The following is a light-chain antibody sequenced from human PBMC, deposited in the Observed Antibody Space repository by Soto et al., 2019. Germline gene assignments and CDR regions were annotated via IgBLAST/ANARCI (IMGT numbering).Light chain of an antibody. CDR1: QDISNY. CDR2: DAS. CDR3: QQFDNFPLT. Sequence: DIQMTQSPSSLPASVGDRVTITCQASQDISNYLNWYQQKPGKAPKLLIYDASNLETGVPSRFSGSGSGTDFTFTISRLQPEDIATYYCQQFDNFPLTFGGGTKVEIK. J-gene: IGKJ4*01. V-gene: IGKV1-33*01.